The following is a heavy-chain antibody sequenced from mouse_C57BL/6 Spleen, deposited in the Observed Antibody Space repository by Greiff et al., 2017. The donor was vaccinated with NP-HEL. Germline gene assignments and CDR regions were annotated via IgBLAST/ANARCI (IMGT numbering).Heavy chain of an antibody. Sequence: VQLKESEGGLVQPGSSMKLSCTASGFTFSDYYMGWVRQVPGKGLEWVANIYYGGSSTYYLDSLKSRFIISRDNAKNILYLQMSRLKAEDTATYYCARGDYGRDGAMDYWGQGTSVTVSS. V-gene: IGHV5-16*01. D-gene: IGHD1-1*01. CDR1: GFTFSDYY. J-gene: IGHJ4*01. CDR3: ARGDYGRDGAMDY. CDR2: IYYGGSST.